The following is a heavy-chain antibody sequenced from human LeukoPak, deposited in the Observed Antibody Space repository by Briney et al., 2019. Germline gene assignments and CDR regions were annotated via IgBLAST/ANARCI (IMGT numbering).Heavy chain of an antibody. J-gene: IGHJ4*02. Sequence: GGSVRLSCAASGFTVSSTYMSWVRQAPGKGLEWVSVIYKDGKIYYIDSVKGRFTISRDTSKNTLYLQMNSLRVEDTAVYYCASRHCSGGDCYFAGADPFDHWGQGTLVTVSS. V-gene: IGHV3-53*01. CDR2: IYKDGKI. D-gene: IGHD2-21*01. CDR1: GFTVSSTY. CDR3: ASRHCSGGDCYFAGADPFDH.